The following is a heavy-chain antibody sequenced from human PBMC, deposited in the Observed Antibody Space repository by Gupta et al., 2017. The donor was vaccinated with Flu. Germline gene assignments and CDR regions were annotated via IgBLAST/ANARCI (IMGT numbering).Heavy chain of an antibody. V-gene: IGHV3-21*01. D-gene: IGHD4-17*01. CDR1: GFTFSSYS. J-gene: IGHJ6*02. CDR3: AREGYGDYVYYGMDV. CDR2: ISSSSSYI. Sequence: EVQLVESGGGLVKPGGSLRLSCAASGFTFSSYSMNWVRQAPGKGLEWVSSISSSSSYIYYADSVKGRFTISRDNAKNSLYLQMNSLRAEDTAVYYCAREGYGDYVYYGMDVWGQGTTVTVSS.